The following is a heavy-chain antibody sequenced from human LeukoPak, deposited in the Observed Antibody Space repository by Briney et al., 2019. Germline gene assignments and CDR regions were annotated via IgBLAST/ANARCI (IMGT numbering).Heavy chain of an antibody. J-gene: IGHJ4*02. CDR3: ARDGDGYNFDY. V-gene: IGHV3-74*01. CDR2: VTRDGSGT. Sequence: GVLRLSCAASGFTFSGYWMHGVRQAPGKGLVWVARVTRDGSGTNYADSVKGRFTISRDNGKNTLYLQMNSLRAEDTAVYYCARDGDGYNFDYWGQGTLVTVSS. CDR1: GFTFSGYW. D-gene: IGHD5-24*01.